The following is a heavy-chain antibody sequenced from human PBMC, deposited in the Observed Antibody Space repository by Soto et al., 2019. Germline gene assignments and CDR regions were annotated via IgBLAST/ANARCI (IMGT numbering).Heavy chain of an antibody. D-gene: IGHD3-10*01. CDR1: EFTFSNYG. CDR3: ARDDEYSGNGMDV. V-gene: IGHV3-33*01. J-gene: IGHJ6*02. Sequence: QVKLVESGGGVVQPGRSLRLSCAASEFTFSNYGMHWVRQAPGKGLEWVAVILNDGSNRFHADSVKDRFTISRENSKNTLYLQINSLRAEDTAVYYCARDDEYSGNGMDVWGQGTTVTVS. CDR2: ILNDGSNR.